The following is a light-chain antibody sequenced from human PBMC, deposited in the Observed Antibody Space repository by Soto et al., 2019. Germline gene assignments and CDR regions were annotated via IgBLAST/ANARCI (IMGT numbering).Light chain of an antibody. V-gene: IGKV3-15*01. CDR2: GAS. CDR1: QSVNSN. J-gene: IGKJ3*01. CDR3: QQYDNWPPFT. Sequence: EIQMTQYPATLSVSPGERATLSCRASQSVNSNLAWYQQKPGQAPRLLIYGASTRATGIPARFSGSGSGTEFTLTISSLQSEDLAVYYCQQYDNWPPFTFGPGTKVDIK.